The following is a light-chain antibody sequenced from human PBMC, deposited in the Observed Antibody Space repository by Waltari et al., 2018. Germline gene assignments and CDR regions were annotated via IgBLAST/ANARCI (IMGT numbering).Light chain of an antibody. Sequence: SALTQPASVSGSPGQSITISCTGTSSDVGGYNLVSWFQQHPGKAPKLIISEVSKRPSGVSNRFSGSKSGNTASLTISGPEAKDEADYYCCSLAGSSSLIFGGGTKLTVL. CDR2: EVS. J-gene: IGLJ2*01. V-gene: IGLV2-23*02. CDR1: SSDVGGYNL. CDR3: CSLAGSSSLI.